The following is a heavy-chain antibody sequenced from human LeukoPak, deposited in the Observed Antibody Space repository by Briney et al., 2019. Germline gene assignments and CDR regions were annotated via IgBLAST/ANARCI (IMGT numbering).Heavy chain of an antibody. J-gene: IGHJ6*03. V-gene: IGHV1-46*01. CDR1: GYTFTSYY. D-gene: IGHD5-18*01. CDR3: ARDSNTAMSKPGNMDV. Sequence: ASVKVSCKASGYTFTSYYMHWVRQAPGQRLEWMGIINPSGGSTSYAQKFQGRVTMTTDTSTSTAYMELRSLRSDDTAVYYCARDSNTAMSKPGNMDVWGKGTTVTVSS. CDR2: INPSGGST.